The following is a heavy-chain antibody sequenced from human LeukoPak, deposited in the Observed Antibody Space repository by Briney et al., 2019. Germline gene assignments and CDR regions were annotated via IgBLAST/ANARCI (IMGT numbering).Heavy chain of an antibody. J-gene: IGHJ4*02. CDR1: GFTFTSYA. Sequence: PEGSLRLSCAASGFTFTSYAMSWVRQAPGKGLEWVSSVSGSGDGTYYAHSVKGRFTISRDNSKKTLDLHMDSLRAEDTAVYYCAKERLGGNYGDYAVDYWGQGTMVTVSS. V-gene: IGHV3-23*01. CDR3: AKERLGGNYGDYAVDY. CDR2: VSGSGDGT. D-gene: IGHD4-17*01.